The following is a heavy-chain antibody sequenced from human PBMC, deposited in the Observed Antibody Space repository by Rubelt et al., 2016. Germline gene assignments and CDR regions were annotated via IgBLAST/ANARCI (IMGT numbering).Heavy chain of an antibody. Sequence: QVQLVQTGAEVKKPGASVKVSCKASGYTFTSYAMHWVRQAPGQRLEWMGWINAGTGNTKYSQKFRGRVAITGDNTASTAYMELSSLRSEDTAGYYCARDVRTVKVDYWGQGTLVTVSS. CDR1: GYTFTSYA. CDR3: ARDVRTVKVDY. D-gene: IGHD4-17*01. J-gene: IGHJ4*02. V-gene: IGHV1-3*01. CDR2: INAGTGNT.